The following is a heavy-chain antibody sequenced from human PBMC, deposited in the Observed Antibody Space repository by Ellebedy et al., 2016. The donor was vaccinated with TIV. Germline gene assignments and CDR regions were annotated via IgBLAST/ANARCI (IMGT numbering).Heavy chain of an antibody. CDR1: GYTFTNYY. CDR3: AKGLTHCSGTTCYTFDY. CDR2: INPSGGST. Sequence: AASVKVSCKASGYTFTNYYIHWVRQAPGQGLEWMGIINPSGGSTTYAQKFQGRVTMTRDTSTSTVYMELTNLRSEDTAVYYCAKGLTHCSGTTCYTFDYWGQGTLVTVSS. D-gene: IGHD2-2*01. J-gene: IGHJ4*01. V-gene: IGHV1-46*01.